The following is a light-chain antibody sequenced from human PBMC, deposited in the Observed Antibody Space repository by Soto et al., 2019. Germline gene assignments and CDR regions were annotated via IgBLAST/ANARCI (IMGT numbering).Light chain of an antibody. CDR2: GAS. J-gene: IGKJ1*01. CDR1: QSVSSTY. V-gene: IGKV3-20*01. CDR3: QQYGSATGWT. Sequence: EIVLTQSPGTLSLSPGERATLSCRASQSVSSTYLAWYQQKPGQAPRLLIYGASSRATGIPDRFSGSGSGTDFTLTIIRLEPEDFAVYYCQQYGSATGWTFGQGSKVESK.